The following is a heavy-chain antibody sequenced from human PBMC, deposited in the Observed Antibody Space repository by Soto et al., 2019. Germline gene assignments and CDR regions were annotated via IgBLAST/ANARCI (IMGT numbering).Heavy chain of an antibody. V-gene: IGHV3-23*01. J-gene: IGHJ4*02. CDR3: AKDYYRSFDY. D-gene: IGHD1-26*01. CDR2: ISGGGDNT. Sequence: GGSLRLSCAASGFTFSSYGMSWVRQAAGKGLEWVSGISGGGDNTYYADSVKGRFAISRDNSKNTLYLQMNTLRVEDTAIYYCAKDYYRSFDYWGQGTLVTVSS. CDR1: GFTFSSYG.